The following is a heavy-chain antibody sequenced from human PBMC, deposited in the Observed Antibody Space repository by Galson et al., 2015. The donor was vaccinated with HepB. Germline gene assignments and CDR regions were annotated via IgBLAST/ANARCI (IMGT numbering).Heavy chain of an antibody. CDR3: ARMSRGRIAAAGPHPPPFDY. V-gene: IGHV2-70*11. J-gene: IGHJ4*02. D-gene: IGHD6-13*01. Sequence: PALVKPTQTLTLTCTFSGFSLSTSGMCVSWIRQPPGQALEWLARIAWVYAKYSSTSLKTRHTISKDTPKNQVVLTMTNVDPVDTATYYCARMSRGRIAAAGPHPPPFDYWGQGTLVTVSS. CDR2: IAWVYAK. CDR1: GFSLSTSGMC.